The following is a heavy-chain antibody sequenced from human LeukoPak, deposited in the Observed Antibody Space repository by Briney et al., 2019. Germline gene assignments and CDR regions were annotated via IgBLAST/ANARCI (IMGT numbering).Heavy chain of an antibody. V-gene: IGHV3-48*03. CDR3: ARDFRGLGLPGWFDP. CDR1: GFTFSSYE. D-gene: IGHD5-12*01. J-gene: IGHJ5*02. CDR2: ISSSGSTI. Sequence: PGGSLRLSCAASGFTFSSYEMNWVRQAPGKGLEWVSYISSSGSTIYYADSVKGRLTISRDNAKNSLYLQMNSLRAEDTAVYYCARDFRGLGLPGWFDPWGQGTLVTVSS.